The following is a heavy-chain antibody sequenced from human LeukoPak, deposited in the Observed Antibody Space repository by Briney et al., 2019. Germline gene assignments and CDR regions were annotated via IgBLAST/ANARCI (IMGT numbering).Heavy chain of an antibody. CDR2: ITGSAGST. J-gene: IGHJ4*02. V-gene: IGHV3-23*01. CDR1: GFTFSSYA. CDR3: AKGLYYLDY. Sequence: GGSLRLSCAASGFTFSSYAMTWVRQAPGKGLEWVSGITGSAGSTYYADSVKGRFTISRDNSKNTLYLQMSSLRAEDTAVYYCAKGLYYLDYWGQGTLVTVSS.